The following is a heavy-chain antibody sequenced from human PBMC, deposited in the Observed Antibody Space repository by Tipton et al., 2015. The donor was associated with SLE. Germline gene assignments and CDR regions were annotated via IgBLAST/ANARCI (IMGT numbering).Heavy chain of an antibody. CDR3: AREGGSYTAFDY. V-gene: IGHV4-39*07. CDR1: GGSLTSTNFY. D-gene: IGHD1-26*01. Sequence: TLSLTCTVSGGSLTSTNFYWGWIRQPPGKGLEWIGSIYYSGSTNYNPSLKSRVTISVDTSKNQFSLKLSSVTAADTAVYYCAREGGSYTAFDYWGQGTLVTVSS. CDR2: IYYSGST. J-gene: IGHJ4*02.